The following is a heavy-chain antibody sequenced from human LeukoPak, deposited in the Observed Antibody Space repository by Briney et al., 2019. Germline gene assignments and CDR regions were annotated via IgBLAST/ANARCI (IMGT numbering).Heavy chain of an antibody. J-gene: IGHJ3*02. CDR1: GFTFSNYG. Sequence: PGGSLRLSCAASGFTFSNYGMSWVRQAPGKGLEWVSAISGSTGNTYYADSVKGRFTISRDNSKNTLYLQMNSLRAEDTAVYYCARDSVGADASDIWGQGTMVTVSS. D-gene: IGHD1-26*01. CDR2: ISGSTGNT. V-gene: IGHV3-23*01. CDR3: ARDSVGADASDI.